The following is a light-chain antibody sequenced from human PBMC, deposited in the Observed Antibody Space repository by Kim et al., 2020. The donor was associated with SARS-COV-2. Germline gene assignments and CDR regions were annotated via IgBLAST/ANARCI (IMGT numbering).Light chain of an antibody. CDR1: QSISDW. CDR3: QQYKIYTT. J-gene: IGKJ4*01. Sequence: LSASVGARVTITCRASQSISDWLAWYQQKPGKAPKLLIYRASNLESGVPSRFSGSGSGTEFTLTISSLQPDDFATYYCQQYKIYTTFGGGTKLEI. V-gene: IGKV1-5*03. CDR2: RAS.